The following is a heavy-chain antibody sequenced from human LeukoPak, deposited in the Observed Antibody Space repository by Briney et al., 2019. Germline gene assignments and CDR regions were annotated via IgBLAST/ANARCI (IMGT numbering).Heavy chain of an antibody. Sequence: PGGSLRLSCAASGFTFSSYAMHWVRQAPGEGLEWVAVISYDGSNNYYADSVKGRFTMSRDNSKNTLYLQMNSLRAEDTAVYYCAKNGDSERWLQPKFVTHWGQGTLVTVSS. CDR2: ISYDGSNN. CDR3: AKNGDSERWLQPKFVTH. J-gene: IGHJ4*02. D-gene: IGHD5-24*01. CDR1: GFTFSSYA. V-gene: IGHV3-30*04.